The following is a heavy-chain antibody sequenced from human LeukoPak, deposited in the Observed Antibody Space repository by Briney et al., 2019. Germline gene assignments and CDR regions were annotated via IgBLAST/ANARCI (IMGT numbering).Heavy chain of an antibody. CDR1: GFTFDDYA. Sequence: GRSLRLSCAASGFTFDDYAMHWVRQAPGKGLGWVSGISRNSGSIGYADSVKGRFTISRDNAKNSLYLQMNSLRAEDTALYYCAKDIGRWLQGHDYWGQGTLVTVSS. CDR2: ISRNSGSI. D-gene: IGHD5-24*01. CDR3: AKDIGRWLQGHDY. J-gene: IGHJ4*02. V-gene: IGHV3-9*01.